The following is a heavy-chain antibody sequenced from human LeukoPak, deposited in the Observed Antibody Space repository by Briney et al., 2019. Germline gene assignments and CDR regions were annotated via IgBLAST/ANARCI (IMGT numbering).Heavy chain of an antibody. CDR3: AKMRGIVITFGGVIFDS. Sequence: GGSLRLSCVASGFTFRFYAMSWVRQAPGKGLEWVSGMSAGGTSTYYADSVKGRFTISRDNSKNTLYLHVDSLRAEDTAIYYCAKMRGIVITFGGVIFDSWGQGTLATVSS. D-gene: IGHD3-16*01. CDR1: GFTFRFYA. J-gene: IGHJ4*02. CDR2: MSAGGTST. V-gene: IGHV3-23*01.